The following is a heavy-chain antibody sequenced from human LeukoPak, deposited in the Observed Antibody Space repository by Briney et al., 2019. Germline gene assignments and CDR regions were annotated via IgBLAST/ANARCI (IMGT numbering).Heavy chain of an antibody. CDR1: GFTFSDYY. D-gene: IGHD6-6*01. CDR2: ISSSGSTI. CDR3: ARDAVAARSLAWALFDY. V-gene: IGHV3-11*04. Sequence: PGGSLRLSCAASGFTFSDYYMSWIRQAPGKGLEWVSYISSSGSTIYYADSVKGRFTISRDNAKNSLYLQMNSLRAEDTAVYYCARDAVAARSLAWALFDYWGQGTLVTVSS. J-gene: IGHJ4*02.